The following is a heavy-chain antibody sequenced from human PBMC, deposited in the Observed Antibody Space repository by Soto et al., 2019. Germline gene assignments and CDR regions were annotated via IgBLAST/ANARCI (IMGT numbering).Heavy chain of an antibody. CDR1: GYTFTSYY. D-gene: IGHD3-3*01. Sequence: GASVKVSCKASGYTFTSYYMHWVRQAPGQGLEWMGIINPSGGSTSYAQKFQGRVTMTRDRSTSTIYMELSSLRSEDTAVYYCARGFPIDAFDIWGQGTMVTVSS. CDR3: ARGFPIDAFDI. V-gene: IGHV1-46*01. CDR2: INPSGGST. J-gene: IGHJ3*02.